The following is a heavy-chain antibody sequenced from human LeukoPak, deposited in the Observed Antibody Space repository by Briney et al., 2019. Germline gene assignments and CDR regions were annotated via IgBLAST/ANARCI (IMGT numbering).Heavy chain of an antibody. Sequence: GGSLRPSCAASGFTFSSYAMHWVRQAPGKGLEWVAVISYDGSNKYYADSVKGRFTISRDNSKNTLYLQMNSLRAEDTAVYYCAKLGEGGYSYDYLPYYFDYWGQGTLVTVSS. J-gene: IGHJ4*02. V-gene: IGHV3-30*04. D-gene: IGHD5-18*01. CDR1: GFTFSSYA. CDR3: AKLGEGGYSYDYLPYYFDY. CDR2: ISYDGSNK.